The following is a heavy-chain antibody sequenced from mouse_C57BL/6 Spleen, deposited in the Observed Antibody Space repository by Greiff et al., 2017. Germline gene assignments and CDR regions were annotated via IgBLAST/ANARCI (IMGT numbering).Heavy chain of an antibody. Sequence: EVKLVESGGGLVQPGASGFTFTDYYMSWVRQPPGKAPEWLALIRNKANGYTKEYTASVKGRFTISRDNAQNILYLQMNTLRAEDSATYYCVKAPYDYRYFDVWGTGTTVTVSS. V-gene: IGHV7-4*04. CDR2: IRNKANGYTK. CDR1: GFTFTDYY. D-gene: IGHD2-4*01. CDR3: VKAPYDYRYFDV. J-gene: IGHJ1*03.